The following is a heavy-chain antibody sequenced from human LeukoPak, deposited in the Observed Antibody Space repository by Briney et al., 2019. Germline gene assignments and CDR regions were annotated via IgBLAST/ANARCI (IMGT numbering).Heavy chain of an antibody. D-gene: IGHD3-10*01. J-gene: IGHJ4*02. CDR1: GVSISSHY. V-gene: IGHV4-59*11. Sequence: PSETLSLTCTVSGVSISSHYWSWIRQPPGKGLEWIGYIYYSGSTNYNPSLKSRVTISVDTSKNHFSLKLSSVTAADTAVYYCARETMVRGVITAYFGYWGQGTLVTVSS. CDR3: ARETMVRGVITAYFGY. CDR2: IYYSGST.